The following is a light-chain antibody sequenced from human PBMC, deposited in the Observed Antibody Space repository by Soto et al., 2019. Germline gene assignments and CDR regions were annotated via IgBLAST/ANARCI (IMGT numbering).Light chain of an antibody. V-gene: IGKV1-9*01. CDR1: QGISSY. CDR2: AAS. Sequence: IQLTQSPSSLSASVGDRVTVTCRASQGISSYLAWYQQQPGKAPKLLIYAASTLQRGVSSRFSGSGSGTDFTLTISRPQPEDFATYYCQQLNSYPPTFGQGTKLEIK. CDR3: QQLNSYPPT. J-gene: IGKJ2*01.